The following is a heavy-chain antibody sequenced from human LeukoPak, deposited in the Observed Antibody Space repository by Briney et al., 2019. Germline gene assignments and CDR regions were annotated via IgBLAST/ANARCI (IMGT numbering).Heavy chain of an antibody. D-gene: IGHD3-3*01. CDR2: INPNVGST. CDR3: ARGLGGSDYYGV. CDR1: GYTFTSYY. Sequence: GASVKVSCKASGYTFTSYYIHWVRQAPGQGLEWVGIINPNVGSTSSAQKFQGRVTMTRDTSTTTVYMELSSLRSEDTAVYYCARGLGGSDYYGVWGQGTLVTVSS. V-gene: IGHV1-46*01. J-gene: IGHJ4*02.